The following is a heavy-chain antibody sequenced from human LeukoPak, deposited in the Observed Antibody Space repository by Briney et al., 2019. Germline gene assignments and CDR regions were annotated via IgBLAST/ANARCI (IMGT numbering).Heavy chain of an antibody. V-gene: IGHV3-23*01. CDR2: ISGSGATT. CDR3: AKDRDSSRRGVDY. J-gene: IGHJ4*02. CDR1: GFTFSSYA. D-gene: IGHD2-21*02. Sequence: PGGSLRLSCAASGFTFSSYAISWVRLAPGKGLEWVSAISGSGATTYYADSVKGRFTISRDNSKNTLYLQMNSLSAEDTAVYYCAKDRDSSRRGVDYWGQGTLVTVSS.